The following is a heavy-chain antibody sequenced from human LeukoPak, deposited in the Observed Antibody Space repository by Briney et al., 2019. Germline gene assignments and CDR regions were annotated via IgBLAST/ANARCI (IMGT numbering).Heavy chain of an antibody. CDR3: ARVRRFAVLTGFDY. V-gene: IGHV4-39*07. CDR1: GGSISSSSYY. D-gene: IGHD3-9*01. J-gene: IGHJ4*02. Sequence: SETLSLTCTVSGGSISSSSYYWGWIRQPPGKGLEWIGSIYYSGSTYYNPSLKSRVTISVDTSKNQFSLKLSSVTAADTAVYYCARVRRFAVLTGFDYWGQGTLVTVSS. CDR2: IYYSGST.